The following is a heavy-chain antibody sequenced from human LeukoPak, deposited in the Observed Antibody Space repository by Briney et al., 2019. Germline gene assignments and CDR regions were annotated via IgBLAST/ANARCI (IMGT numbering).Heavy chain of an antibody. CDR2: IWSDGSNK. CDR1: GFTFSSYG. V-gene: IGHV3-33*01. Sequence: GGSLRLSCEASGFTFSSYGIHWVRQAPGKGLEWVAVIWSDGSNKYYADSVKGRFTISRDNSKNTLYLQMNSLRAEDTAVYYCAHTIFGVVTFDYWGQGTLVTVSS. D-gene: IGHD3-3*01. CDR3: AHTIFGVVTFDY. J-gene: IGHJ4*02.